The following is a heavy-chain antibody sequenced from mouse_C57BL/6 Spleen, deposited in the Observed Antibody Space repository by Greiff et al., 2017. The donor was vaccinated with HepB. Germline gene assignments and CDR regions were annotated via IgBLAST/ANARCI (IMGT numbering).Heavy chain of an antibody. Sequence: EVKLQESGPGLVKPSQSLSLTCSVTGYSITSGYYWNWIRQFPGNKLEWMGYISYDGSNNYNPSLKNRISITRDTSKNQFFLKLNSVTTEDTATYYCAREGNDYEGYAMDYWGQGTSVTVSS. CDR2: ISYDGSN. J-gene: IGHJ4*01. V-gene: IGHV3-6*01. CDR1: GYSITSGYY. CDR3: AREGNDYEGYAMDY. D-gene: IGHD2-4*01.